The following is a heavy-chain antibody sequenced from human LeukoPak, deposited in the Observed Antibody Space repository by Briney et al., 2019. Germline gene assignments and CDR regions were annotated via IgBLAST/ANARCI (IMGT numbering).Heavy chain of an antibody. CDR2: IYYRGGT. Sequence: SETLSLTCTVSGGSISSDYRSWRWQTPGKGVGWSGYIYYRGGTNYTPSLTSGDTISEDTTKRQISLKMSSVSAPHTAVYYCARVEYSSSSGYYYYYMDVWGKGTTVTVSS. CDR1: GGSISSDY. D-gene: IGHD6-6*01. J-gene: IGHJ6*03. V-gene: IGHV4-59*01. CDR3: ARVEYSSSSGYYYYYMDV.